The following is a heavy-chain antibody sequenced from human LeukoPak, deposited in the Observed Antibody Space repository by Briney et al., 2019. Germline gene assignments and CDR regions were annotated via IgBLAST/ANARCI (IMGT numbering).Heavy chain of an antibody. CDR2: INPNSGGT. CDR3: ARDQSRGCYLAESSQH. D-gene: IGHD6-19*01. J-gene: IGHJ1*01. Sequence: ASVKVSCKASGYTFTGYYMHWVRQAPGQGLEWMGRINPNSGGTNYAQKFQGRVTMTRDTSISTAHMELSRLRSDDTAMYYCARDQSRGCYLAESSQHWGQGTLVPSPQ. CDR1: GYTFTGYY. V-gene: IGHV1-2*06.